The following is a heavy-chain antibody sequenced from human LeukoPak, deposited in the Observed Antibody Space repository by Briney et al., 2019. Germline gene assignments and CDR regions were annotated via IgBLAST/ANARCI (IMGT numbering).Heavy chain of an antibody. CDR3: AREPEDGDYLGSYYYYMDV. J-gene: IGHJ6*03. CDR2: ISAYNGNT. V-gene: IGHV1-18*01. CDR1: GYTFTSYG. D-gene: IGHD4-17*01. Sequence: ASVKVSCKASGYTFTSYGISWVRQAPGQGLEWMGWISAYNGNTNYAQKLQGRVTMTTDTSTSTAYMELRSLRSDDTAVYYCAREPEDGDYLGSYYYYMDVWGKGTTVTVSS.